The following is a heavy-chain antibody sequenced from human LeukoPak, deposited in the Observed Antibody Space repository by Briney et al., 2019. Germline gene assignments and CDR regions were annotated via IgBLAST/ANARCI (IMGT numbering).Heavy chain of an antibody. CDR1: GGTFSSCA. J-gene: IGHJ4*02. V-gene: IGHV1-69*13. CDR3: ARRDRMGYYFDY. D-gene: IGHD2-15*01. Sequence: GASVKVSCKASGGTFSSCATSWVRQAPGQGLEWMGGTIPIFGTANYAQKFQGRVTITADESTSTAYMELSSLRSEDTAVYYCARRDRMGYYFDYWGQGTLVTVSS. CDR2: TIPIFGTA.